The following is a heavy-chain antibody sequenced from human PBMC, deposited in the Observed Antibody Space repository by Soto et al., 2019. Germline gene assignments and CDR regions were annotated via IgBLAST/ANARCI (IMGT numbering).Heavy chain of an antibody. CDR1: GGTFSSYA. V-gene: IGHV1-69*13. CDR2: IIPIFGTA. CDR3: AREPPSSWYRGSGMDV. Sequence: GASVKVSCKASGGTFSSYAISRVRQAPGQGLEWMGGIIPIFGTANYAQKFQGRVTITADESTSTAYMELSSLRSEDTAVYYCAREPPSSWYRGSGMDVWGQGTTVTVSS. J-gene: IGHJ6*02. D-gene: IGHD6-13*01.